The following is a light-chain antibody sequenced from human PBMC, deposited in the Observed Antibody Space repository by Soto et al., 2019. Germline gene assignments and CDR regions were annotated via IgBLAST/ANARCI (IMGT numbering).Light chain of an antibody. V-gene: IGKV3-20*01. CDR2: GAS. CDR1: QSVSSSY. CDR3: QQYGSSPRT. Sequence: EIVLTQSPGTVSLSPGERATLSCRPSQSVSSSYLAWYQQKPGQAPRLLIYGASSRATGIPDRFSGSGSGTDFTLTISRLEPEDFAVYYCQQYGSSPRTFGQGTKVDIK. J-gene: IGKJ1*01.